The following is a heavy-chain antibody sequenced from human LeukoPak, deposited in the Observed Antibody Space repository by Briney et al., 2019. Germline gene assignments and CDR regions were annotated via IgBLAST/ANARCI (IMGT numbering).Heavy chain of an antibody. CDR2: ISYDGSNK. V-gene: IGHV3-30-3*01. CDR1: GFTFSSFA. CDR3: AKDMCSSTSCSRRAFDI. J-gene: IGHJ3*02. Sequence: PGRSLRLSCAASGFTFSSFATHWVRQAPGKGLEWVAVISYDGSNKYYADSVKGRFTISRDNSENTLYLQMNSLRAEDTAVFYCAKDMCSSTSCSRRAFDIWGQGTMVTVSS. D-gene: IGHD2-2*01.